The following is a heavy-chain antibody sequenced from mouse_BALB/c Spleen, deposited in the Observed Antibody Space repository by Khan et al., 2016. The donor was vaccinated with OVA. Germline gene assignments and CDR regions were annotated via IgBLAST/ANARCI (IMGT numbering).Heavy chain of an antibody. Sequence: VELVESGPGLVAPSQSLSITCTVSGFSLISYGVNWVRQPPGKGLEWLGVIWGDGSTNYHSAPISRLSISKDNSKNQVFLKLKSLQTDDTATNYCAKFTPDLYSMAYWGQGTSVTVSS. J-gene: IGHJ4*01. CDR3: AKFTPDLYSMAY. V-gene: IGHV2-3*01. D-gene: IGHD1-1*01. CDR2: IWGDGST. CDR1: GFSLISYG.